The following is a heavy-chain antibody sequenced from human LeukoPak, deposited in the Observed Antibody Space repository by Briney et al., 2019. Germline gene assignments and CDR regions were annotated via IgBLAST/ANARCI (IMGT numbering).Heavy chain of an antibody. CDR3: ARDNWNYGNWFDP. CDR2: IYYSGST. D-gene: IGHD1-7*01. V-gene: IGHV4-39*07. CDR1: GGSISSSSYY. Sequence: PSETLSLTCTVSGGSISSSSYYWGWIRQPPGKGLEWIGSIYYSGSTYYNPSLKSRVTISVDTSKNQFSPKLSSVTAADTAVYYCARDNWNYGNWFDPWGQGTLVTVSS. J-gene: IGHJ5*02.